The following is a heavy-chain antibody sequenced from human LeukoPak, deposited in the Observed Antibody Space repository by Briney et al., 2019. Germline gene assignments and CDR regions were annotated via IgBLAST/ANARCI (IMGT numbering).Heavy chain of an antibody. CDR2: IWYDGSNK. CDR1: GFTFSSYG. V-gene: IGHV3-33*01. J-gene: IGHJ4*02. Sequence: GRSLRLSCAASGFTFSSYGMHWVRQAPGKGLEGVAVIWYDGSNKYYADSVKGRFTISRDNSKNTLYLQMNSLRAEDTAVYYCAREYPAAGIDYWGQGTLVTVSS. D-gene: IGHD6-13*01. CDR3: AREYPAAGIDY.